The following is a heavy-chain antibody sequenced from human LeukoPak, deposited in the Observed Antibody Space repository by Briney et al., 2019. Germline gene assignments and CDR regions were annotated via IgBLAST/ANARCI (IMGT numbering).Heavy chain of an antibody. CDR3: AREGGYSYGYDY. CDR2: VYYSGST. Sequence: PSQTLSLTCAVSGGSISSGGYSWSWIRQPPGQGLEWIGYVYYSGSTNYNPSLKSRVTMSVDTSKNQFSLKLSSVTAADTAVYYCAREGGYSYGYDYWGQGTLVTVSS. CDR1: GGSISSGGYS. J-gene: IGHJ4*02. D-gene: IGHD5-18*01. V-gene: IGHV4-61*08.